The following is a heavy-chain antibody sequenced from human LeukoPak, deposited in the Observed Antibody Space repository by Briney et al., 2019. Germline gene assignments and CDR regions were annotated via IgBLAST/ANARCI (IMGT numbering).Heavy chain of an antibody. V-gene: IGHV4-59*08. J-gene: IGHJ6*03. CDR3: ARAPSSSWYSGYMDV. CDR1: GGSISSYY. CDR2: IYYSGST. Sequence: SETLSLTCTVSGGSISSYYWSWIRQPPGKGLEWIGYIYYSGSTNYNPSLKSRVTISVDTSKNQFSLKLSSVTAADTAVYYCARAPSSSWYSGYMDVWGKGTTVTVSS. D-gene: IGHD6-13*01.